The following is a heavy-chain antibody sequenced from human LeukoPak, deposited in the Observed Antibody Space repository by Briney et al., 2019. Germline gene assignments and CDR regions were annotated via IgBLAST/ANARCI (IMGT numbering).Heavy chain of an antibody. CDR1: GGSISSNSNY. D-gene: IGHD5-18*01. J-gene: IGHJ4*02. CDR3: VRISGCSCGHYNY. Sequence: SETLSLTCSVSGGSISSNSNYWGWIRQPPGKGLEWIASIFYSGSTYYNPSLKSRVTISVDTSKNQFSLRLSSVTAADTAVYYCVRISGCSCGHYNYWGQGTLVTVSS. V-gene: IGHV4-39*01. CDR2: IFYSGST.